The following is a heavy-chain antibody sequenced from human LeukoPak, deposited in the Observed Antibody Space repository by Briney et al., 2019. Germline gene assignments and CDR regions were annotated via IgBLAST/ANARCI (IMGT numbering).Heavy chain of an antibody. V-gene: IGHV4-4*07. Sequence: SETLSLTCTVSGGSISSYYWSWIRQPAGKGLEWIGRIYTSGSTNYNPSLKSRVTISLDTPKKQFSLKLSSVTAADTAVYYCARSTWGYAFDIWGQRTMVTVSS. CDR1: GGSISSYY. J-gene: IGHJ3*02. D-gene: IGHD7-27*01. CDR3: ARSTWGYAFDI. CDR2: IYTSGST.